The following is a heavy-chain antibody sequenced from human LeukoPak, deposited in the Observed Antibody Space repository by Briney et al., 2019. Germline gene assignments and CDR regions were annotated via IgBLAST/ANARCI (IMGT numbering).Heavy chain of an antibody. CDR3: ARGGYLRVTLWYSFDY. CDR2: INPSGGST. Sequence: ASVKVSCKASGYTFTSYYMHWVRQAPGQGLEWMGIINPSGGSTGYAQKFQGRVTMTRDTSTSTFYMELSSLRSEDTAVYYCARGGYLRVTLWYSFDYWGQGTPVTVSS. J-gene: IGHJ4*02. D-gene: IGHD4-23*01. V-gene: IGHV1-46*01. CDR1: GYTFTSYY.